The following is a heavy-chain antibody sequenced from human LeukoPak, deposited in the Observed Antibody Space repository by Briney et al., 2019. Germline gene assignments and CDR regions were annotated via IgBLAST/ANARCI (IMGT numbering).Heavy chain of an antibody. CDR1: GGSISGTDWY. CDR3: EKDSHLDV. CDR2: IHSSGNS. D-gene: IGHD2-15*01. Sequence: SETLSLTCTVSGGSISGTDWYWGWIRQRPGKGREGIVNIHSSGNSFCNPSLKSRVTISVDTSKNQFSLKLSSVTAADTAVYYCEKDSHLDVWGQGTTVTVSS. V-gene: IGHV4-39*01. J-gene: IGHJ6*02.